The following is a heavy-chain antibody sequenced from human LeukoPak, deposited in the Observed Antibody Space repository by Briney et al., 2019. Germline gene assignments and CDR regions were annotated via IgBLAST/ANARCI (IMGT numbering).Heavy chain of an antibody. V-gene: IGHV3-33*01. CDR2: IWYDGTNT. CDR3: ARDFCSGGSCYPNAFHI. J-gene: IGHJ3*02. D-gene: IGHD2-15*01. Sequence: GGSLRLSCAASGFTFSSYGMHWVRQAPGKGLEWVAVIWYDGTNTYYADSVKGRFTISRDNSKNTLYLQMNSLRAEDTAVYYCARDFCSGGSCYPNAFHIWGQGTMVTVSS. CDR1: GFTFSSYG.